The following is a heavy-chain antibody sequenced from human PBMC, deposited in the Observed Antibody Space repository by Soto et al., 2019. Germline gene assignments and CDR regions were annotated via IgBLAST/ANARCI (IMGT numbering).Heavy chain of an antibody. CDR2: IYYSGST. J-gene: IGHJ4*02. D-gene: IGHD4-17*01. CDR3: ARENGGMTTFDY. V-gene: IGHV4-30-4*01. CDR1: GGSISSGDYY. Sequence: SEILSLTCTVSGGSISSGDYYWSWIRQPPGKGLEWIGYIYYSGSTYYNPSLKSRVTISVDTSKNQFSLKLSSVTAADTAVYYCARENGGMTTFDYWGQGTLVTVSS.